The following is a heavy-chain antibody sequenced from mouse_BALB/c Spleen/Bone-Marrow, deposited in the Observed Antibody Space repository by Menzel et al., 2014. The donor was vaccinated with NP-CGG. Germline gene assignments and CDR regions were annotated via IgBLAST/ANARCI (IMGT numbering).Heavy chain of an antibody. J-gene: IGHJ3*01. CDR2: IHPSDSET. V-gene: IGHV1-74*01. D-gene: IGHD2-4*01. Sequence: VQLQQSGAELVRPGASVKLSCKASGYSFTNYWMNWMKQRPGQGLEWIGMIHPSDSETRLNQKFKDKATLTVDKSSSTAHMQLSSPTSEDSAVYYCASDDYDGSWFAYWGQGTLVTVSA. CDR3: ASDDYDGSWFAY. CDR1: GYSFTNYW.